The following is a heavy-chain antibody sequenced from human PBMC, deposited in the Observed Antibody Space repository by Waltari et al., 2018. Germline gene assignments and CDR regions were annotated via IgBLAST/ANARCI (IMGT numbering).Heavy chain of an antibody. CDR3: ARLGTKDYRNYYYYMDV. D-gene: IGHD4-4*01. CDR2: INHSGST. J-gene: IGHJ6*03. Sequence: QVQLQQWGAGLLKPSETLSLTCAVYGGSFSGYYWSWIRQPPGKGLEWIGEINHSGSTNYNPSLKSRVTISVDTSKNQFSLKLSSVTAADTAVYYCARLGTKDYRNYYYYMDVWGKGTTVTVSS. CDR1: GGSFSGYY. V-gene: IGHV4-34*01.